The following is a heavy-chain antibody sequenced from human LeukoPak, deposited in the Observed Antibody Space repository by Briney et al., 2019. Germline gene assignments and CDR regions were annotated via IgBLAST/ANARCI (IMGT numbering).Heavy chain of an antibody. CDR2: ISGSSGST. CDR3: ARSRDGYGWFDP. Sequence: GGSLRLSCAASGFTFSSYAMSWVRQAPGKGLEWVSAISGSSGSTYYIDSVKGRFTISRDNSKNTLYLQMNSLRAEDTAVYYCARSRDGYGWFDPWGQGTLVTVSS. D-gene: IGHD5-24*01. J-gene: IGHJ5*02. V-gene: IGHV3-23*01. CDR1: GFTFSSYA.